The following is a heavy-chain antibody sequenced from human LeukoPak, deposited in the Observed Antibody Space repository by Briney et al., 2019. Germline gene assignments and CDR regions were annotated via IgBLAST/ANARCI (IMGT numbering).Heavy chain of an antibody. CDR2: INPNSGGT. CDR3: ARRVGVIGATWPFDY. Sequence: GASVKVSCKASGYTFTAYYMHWVRQAPGQGLEWMGWINPNSGGTNYAQKFQGRVTMTRDTSISTAYMELSRLKSDDTAVYFCARRVGVIGATWPFDYWGQGTLVTVSS. J-gene: IGHJ4*02. CDR1: GYTFTAYY. D-gene: IGHD3-3*01. V-gene: IGHV1-2*02.